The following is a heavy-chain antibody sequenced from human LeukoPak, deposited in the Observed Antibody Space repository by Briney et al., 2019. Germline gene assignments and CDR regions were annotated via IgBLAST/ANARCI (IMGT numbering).Heavy chain of an antibody. CDR2: IYYSGST. CDR1: GGSISSGGYY. D-gene: IGHD3-10*01. CDR3: ARPRSGSSGLDFDY. V-gene: IGHV4-31*03. J-gene: IGHJ4*02. Sequence: NPSQTLSLTCTVSGGSISSGGYYWSWIRQHPGKGLERIGYIYYSGSTYYNPSLKSRVTISVDTSKNQFSLKLSSVTAADTAVYYCARPRSGSSGLDFDYWGQGTLVTVSS.